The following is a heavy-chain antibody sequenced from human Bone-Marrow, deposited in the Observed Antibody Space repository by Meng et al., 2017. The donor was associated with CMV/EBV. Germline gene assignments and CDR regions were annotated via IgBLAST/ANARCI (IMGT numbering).Heavy chain of an antibody. CDR1: GYTFTGYY. J-gene: IGHJ6*01. D-gene: IGHD2-2*01. CDR3: ARTRIEVEPDGRKIKYYNYGMDV. Sequence: ASVKVSCKASGYTFTGYYMHWVRQAPGQGLEWMGWINPNSGGTNYAQKFQGRVTMTRDTSISTAYMELSSLTSDDTAVYYCARTRIEVEPDGRKIKYYNYGMDVWGQGTTVTGYS. V-gene: IGHV1-2*02. CDR2: INPNSGGT.